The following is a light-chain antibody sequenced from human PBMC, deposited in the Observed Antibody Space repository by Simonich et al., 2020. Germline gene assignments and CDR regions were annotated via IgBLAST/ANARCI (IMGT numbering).Light chain of an antibody. CDR3: QQYYSTPYT. J-gene: IGKJ2*01. CDR1: RSVLYSSNNKNN. Sequence: DIVMTQSPDSLAVSLGERATINCKSSRSVLYSSNNKNNLALYQQKPGQPPKLLIYWAATRGSGVPDRFSGSGSGTDFTLTISSLRAEDVAVYYCQQYYSTPYTFGQGTKLEIK. CDR2: WAA. V-gene: IGKV4-1*01.